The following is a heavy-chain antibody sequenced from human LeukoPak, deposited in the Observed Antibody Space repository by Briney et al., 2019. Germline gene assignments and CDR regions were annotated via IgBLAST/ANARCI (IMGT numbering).Heavy chain of an antibody. D-gene: IGHD3-9*01. J-gene: IGHJ4*02. CDR1: GGSISSSNW. Sequence: SGTLSLTCAVSGGSISSSNWWCWVRQPPGKGLEWIGEIYHSGSTNYNPSLKSRVTISVDKSKNQFSLKLSSVTAADTAVYYCARATYYDILTGLDYWGQGTLVTVSS. V-gene: IGHV4-4*02. CDR2: IYHSGST. CDR3: ARATYYDILTGLDY.